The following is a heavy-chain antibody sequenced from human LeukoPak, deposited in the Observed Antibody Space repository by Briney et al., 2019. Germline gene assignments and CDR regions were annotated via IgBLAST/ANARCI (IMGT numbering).Heavy chain of an antibody. D-gene: IGHD1-26*01. Sequence: GGSLRLSCAASGFTFSDSAMSWVRQAPGKGLEWASTITGRGDNTHYADSVKGRFTFSRDNSKNTLYLQLNSLGVDDTAVYYCARGFTQYVGASADWGQGTLVTVSS. CDR3: ARGFTQYVGASAD. CDR1: GFTFSDSA. CDR2: ITGRGDNT. J-gene: IGHJ4*02. V-gene: IGHV3-23*01.